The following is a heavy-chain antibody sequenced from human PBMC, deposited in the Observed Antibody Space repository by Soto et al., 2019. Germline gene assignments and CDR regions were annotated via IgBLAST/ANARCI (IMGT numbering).Heavy chain of an antibody. V-gene: IGHV4-34*01. D-gene: IGHD3-22*01. Sequence: SEALCVPWVFYVVSFSVYSWSWVRQPPGKGLDRLGGINHSGSTNYNPSLKSRVTISVDTSKNQLSLKLSSVTAADTAVYYCARGLGITMIVLADDAFDRWGQGTMVTVSS. J-gene: IGHJ3*02. CDR2: INHSGST. CDR3: ARGLGITMIVLADDAFDR. CDR1: VVSFSVYS.